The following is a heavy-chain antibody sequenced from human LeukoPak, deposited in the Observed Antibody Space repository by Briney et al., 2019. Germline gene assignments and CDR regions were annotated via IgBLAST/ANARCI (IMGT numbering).Heavy chain of an antibody. CDR3: AREKLSFFDSSGYFDY. J-gene: IGHJ4*02. Sequence: GGSLRLSCAASGFAFSIYAMNWVRQAPGKGLEWVSGITGSGDRTYYADSVKGRFTISRDNAKNSLYLQMSRLRAEDTAVYYCAREKLSFFDSSGYFDYWGQGTLVTVSS. D-gene: IGHD3-22*01. CDR2: ITGSGDRT. V-gene: IGHV3-23*01. CDR1: GFAFSIYA.